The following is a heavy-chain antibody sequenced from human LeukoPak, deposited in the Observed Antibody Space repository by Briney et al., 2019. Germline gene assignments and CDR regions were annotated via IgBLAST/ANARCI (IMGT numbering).Heavy chain of an antibody. Sequence: GGSLRLSCAASGFTFSSYGMHWVRQAPGKGLEWVAVISYDGSNKYYADSVKGRFAISRDNSKNTLYLQMNSLRAEDTAVYYCAKDDPDYGDYWGQGTLVTVSS. CDR1: GFTFSSYG. J-gene: IGHJ4*02. V-gene: IGHV3-30*18. CDR2: ISYDGSNK. CDR3: AKDDPDYGDY.